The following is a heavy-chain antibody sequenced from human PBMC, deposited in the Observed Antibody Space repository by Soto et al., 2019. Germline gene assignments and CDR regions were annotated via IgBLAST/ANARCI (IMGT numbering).Heavy chain of an antibody. Sequence: SLRPSCAAPVFPFNSYGVHWVRKAPGKGLEWVAVISYDGSNKYYADSVKGRFTISRDNSKNTLYLQMNSLRAEDTAVYYCAKGTDCSSTSCYLYYYYYGMDVWGQGTTVTVSS. CDR1: VFPFNSYG. D-gene: IGHD2-2*01. CDR3: AKGTDCSSTSCYLYYYYYGMDV. V-gene: IGHV3-30*18. J-gene: IGHJ6*02. CDR2: ISYDGSNK.